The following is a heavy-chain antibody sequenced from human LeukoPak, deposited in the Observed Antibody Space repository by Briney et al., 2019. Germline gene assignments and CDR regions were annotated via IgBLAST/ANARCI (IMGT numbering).Heavy chain of an antibody. D-gene: IGHD1-26*01. CDR3: ARDSEGIVGATTFIYYYGMDV. CDR2: IIPIFGTA. CDR1: GGTFSSYA. Sequence: GASVKVSCKASGGTFSSYAISWVRQAPGQGLEWMGGIIPIFGTANYAQKFQGRVTITADGSTSTAYMELSSLRSEDTAVYYCARDSEGIVGATTFIYYYGMDVWGQGTTVTVSS. V-gene: IGHV1-69*13. J-gene: IGHJ6*02.